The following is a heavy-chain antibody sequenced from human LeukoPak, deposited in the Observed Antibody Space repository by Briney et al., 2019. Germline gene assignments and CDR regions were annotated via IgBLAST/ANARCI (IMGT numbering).Heavy chain of an antibody. J-gene: IGHJ4*02. CDR1: GFTFSSYS. CDR3: ARDHYGDFFDY. Sequence: GGSLRLFCAASGFTFSSYSMDWVRQAPGKGLEWVSSISSSSSYIYYADSVKGRFTISRDNAKNSLYLQMNSLRAEDTAVYYCARDHYGDFFDYWGQGTLVTVSS. D-gene: IGHD4-17*01. CDR2: ISSSSSYI. V-gene: IGHV3-21*01.